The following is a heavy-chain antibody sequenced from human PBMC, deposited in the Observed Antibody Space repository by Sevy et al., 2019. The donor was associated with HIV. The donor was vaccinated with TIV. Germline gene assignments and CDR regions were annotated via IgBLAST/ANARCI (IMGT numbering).Heavy chain of an antibody. CDR1: GFTFSSYG. D-gene: IGHD4-17*01. CDR2: IWYDGSNK. Sequence: GGSLRLSCAASGFTFSSYGMHWVHQAPGKGLEWVAVIWYDGSNKYYADSVKGRFTISRDKSKNTLYLQMNSLRAEDTAVYYCARAGVYGDYYYYYGMDVWGQGTTVTVSS. CDR3: ARAGVYGDYYYYYGMDV. J-gene: IGHJ6*02. V-gene: IGHV3-33*01.